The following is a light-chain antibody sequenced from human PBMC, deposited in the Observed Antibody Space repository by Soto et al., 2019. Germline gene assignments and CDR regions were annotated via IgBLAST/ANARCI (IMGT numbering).Light chain of an antibody. CDR1: QSVSSN. CDR2: GAS. J-gene: IGKJ1*01. CDR3: QQRSEWRT. Sequence: EIVMTQSPATLSVSPGERATLSCTASQSVSSNLAWYQQKPGQTPRLLIYGASTRATGTPARFSGSGSGTQLTLTISSLEPEDFAVYYCQQRSEWRTFGQGTKVDI. V-gene: IGKV3-15*01.